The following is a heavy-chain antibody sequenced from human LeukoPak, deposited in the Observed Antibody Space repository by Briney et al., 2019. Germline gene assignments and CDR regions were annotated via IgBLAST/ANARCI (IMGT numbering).Heavy chain of an antibody. J-gene: IGHJ5*02. CDR3: ARVNDILTGYYLGGVFDP. V-gene: IGHV3-74*01. Sequence: GGSLRLSCVVSGFTFSSYWMHWVRQAPGKGLVWVSRINSDGSSIRYADSVEGRFTISRDNAKNTLYLQMNSLRAEDTAVYYCARVNDILTGYYLGGVFDPWGQGTLVTVSS. D-gene: IGHD3-9*01. CDR2: INSDGSSI. CDR1: GFTFSSYW.